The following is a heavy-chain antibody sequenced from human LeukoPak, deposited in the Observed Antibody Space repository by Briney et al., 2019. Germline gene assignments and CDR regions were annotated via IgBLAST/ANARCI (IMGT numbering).Heavy chain of an antibody. J-gene: IGHJ4*02. D-gene: IGHD2-21*02. CDR2: INEDGSYK. CDR1: GFTFTSAW. CDR3: ARDATRGGDNDY. Sequence: PGGSLRLSCAASGFTFTSAWMNWVRQAPGKGLEWVANINEDGSYKFHADSVKGRLTISRDNSKNSLYLQMSSLRADDTAVYYCARDATRGGDNDYWGQGTRVIVS. V-gene: IGHV3-7*01.